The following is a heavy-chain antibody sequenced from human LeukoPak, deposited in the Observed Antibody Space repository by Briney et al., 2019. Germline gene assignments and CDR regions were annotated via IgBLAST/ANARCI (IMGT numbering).Heavy chain of an antibody. V-gene: IGHV4-34*01. J-gene: IGHJ6*03. Sequence: SETLSLTCAVYGGSFSGYYWSWIRQPPGKGLEWIGEINHSGSTNYNPSPKSRVTISVDTSKNKFPLKLSSVTAADTAVYYCAREKKWLRFRWDYYYYMDVWGKGTTVTISS. D-gene: IGHD5-12*01. CDR3: AREKKWLRFRWDYYYYMDV. CDR1: GGSFSGYY. CDR2: INHSGST.